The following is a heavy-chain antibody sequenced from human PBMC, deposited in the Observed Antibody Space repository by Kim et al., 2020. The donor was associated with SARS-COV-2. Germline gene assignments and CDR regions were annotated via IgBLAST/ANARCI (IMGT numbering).Heavy chain of an antibody. CDR2: MDLNSGKT. V-gene: IGHV1-8*01. CDR1: GFALTTYE. Sequence: ASVKVSCKASGFALTTYEINWVRQAPGQGLEWMGWMDLNSGKTGYAQKFQGRVTMTRSTSINTAYIELSSLRFEDTAIYYCAREVDNWDFDYWGQGTLVTVSS. CDR3: AREVDNWDFDY. J-gene: IGHJ4*02. D-gene: IGHD1-1*01.